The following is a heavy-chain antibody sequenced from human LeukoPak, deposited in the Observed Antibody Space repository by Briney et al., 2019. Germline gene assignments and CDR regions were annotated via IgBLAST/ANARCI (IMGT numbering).Heavy chain of an antibody. J-gene: IGHJ3*02. CDR1: GFTFDDYA. V-gene: IGHV3-7*01. CDR3: ARPQHNAYQDAFDI. CDR2: IKQDGSEK. D-gene: IGHD2-2*01. Sequence: PGGSLRLSCAASGFTFDDYAMHWVRQAPGKGLEWVANIKQDGSEKYYVDSVKGRFTISRDNAKNSLYLQMNSLRAEDTAVYYCARPQHNAYQDAFDIWGQGTMATVSS.